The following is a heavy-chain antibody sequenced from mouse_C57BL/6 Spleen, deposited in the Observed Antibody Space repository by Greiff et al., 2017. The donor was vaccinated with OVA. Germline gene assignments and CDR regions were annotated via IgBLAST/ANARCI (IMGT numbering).Heavy chain of an antibody. J-gene: IGHJ3*01. CDR2: ISNGGGST. V-gene: IGHV5-12*01. CDR1: GFTFSDYY. CDR3: ARQKTGSAWFAY. D-gene: IGHD4-1*01. Sequence: EVQGVESGGGLVQPGGSLKLSCAASGFTFSDYYMYWVRQTPEKRLEWVAYISNGGGSTYYPDTVKGRFTISRDNAKNTLYLQMSRLKSEDTAMYYCARQKTGSAWFAYWGQGTLATVSA.